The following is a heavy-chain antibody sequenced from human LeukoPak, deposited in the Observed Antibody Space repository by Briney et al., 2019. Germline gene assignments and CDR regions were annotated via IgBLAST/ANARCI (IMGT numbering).Heavy chain of an antibody. CDR3: ARVIYADIQYNWFDP. D-gene: IGHD2-15*01. J-gene: IGHJ5*02. CDR1: GGSISSSSYY. Sequence: PSETLSLTCTVSGGSISSSSYYWGWIRQPPGKGLEWIGSIYYSGSTYYNPSLKSRVTISVDTSKNQFSLKLSSVTAADTAVYYCARVIYADIQYNWFDPWGQGTLVTVSS. V-gene: IGHV4-39*07. CDR2: IYYSGST.